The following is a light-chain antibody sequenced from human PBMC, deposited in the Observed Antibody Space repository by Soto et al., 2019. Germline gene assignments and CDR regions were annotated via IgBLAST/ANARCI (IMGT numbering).Light chain of an antibody. Sequence: DIQMTQSPSSVSASVGERVTITCRASQGISSWLAWHQQKPGKAPKLLIYAASGLQSGVPSRFSGSGSETDVTLTISSLQPEDFATYYCQQANSFPLTFGGGTKMEIK. CDR3: QQANSFPLT. V-gene: IGKV1-12*01. J-gene: IGKJ4*01. CDR1: QGISSW. CDR2: AAS.